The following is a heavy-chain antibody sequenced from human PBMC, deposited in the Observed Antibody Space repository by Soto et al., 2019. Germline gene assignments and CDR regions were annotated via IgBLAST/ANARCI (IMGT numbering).Heavy chain of an antibody. D-gene: IGHD2-2*01. CDR3: ARDPYNIVVVPAADSNWFDP. CDR1: GYTFTSYA. Sequence: ASVKVSCKASGYTFTSYAMHWVRQAPGQRLEWMGKINAGNGNTKYSQKLQGRVTITRDTSASTAYMELSSLRSEDTAVYYFARDPYNIVVVPAADSNWFDPWGQGTLVTVSS. V-gene: IGHV1-3*01. J-gene: IGHJ5*02. CDR2: INAGNGNT.